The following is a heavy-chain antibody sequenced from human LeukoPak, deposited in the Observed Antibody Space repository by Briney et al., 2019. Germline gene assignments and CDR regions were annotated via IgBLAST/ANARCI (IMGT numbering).Heavy chain of an antibody. D-gene: IGHD4-17*01. V-gene: IGHV1-18*01. CDR1: GYTFTNYG. CDR3: ATEGGWVPTDYGDNVY. Sequence: ASVKVSCKASGYTFTNYGITWVRQAPGQGLEWMGWISPYKGNTNYAQKVQGRVTMTTDTSTSTVHMELRSLRSDDTAVYYCATEGGWVPTDYGDNVYWGQGTLVTVSS. CDR2: ISPYKGNT. J-gene: IGHJ4*02.